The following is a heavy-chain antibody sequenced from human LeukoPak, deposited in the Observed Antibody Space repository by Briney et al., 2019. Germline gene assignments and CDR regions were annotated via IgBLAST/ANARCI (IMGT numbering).Heavy chain of an antibody. CDR1: GYSISSGYY. J-gene: IGHJ5*02. D-gene: IGHD1-26*01. Sequence: SETLSLTCTVSGYSISSGYYWGWIRQPPGKGLEWIGSIYHSGSTYYNPSLKSRLTISVDTSKNQFSLKLSSVTAADTAVYYCARDNRYSGSYSFWFDPWGQGTLVTVSS. CDR3: ARDNRYSGSYSFWFDP. V-gene: IGHV4-38-2*02. CDR2: IYHSGST.